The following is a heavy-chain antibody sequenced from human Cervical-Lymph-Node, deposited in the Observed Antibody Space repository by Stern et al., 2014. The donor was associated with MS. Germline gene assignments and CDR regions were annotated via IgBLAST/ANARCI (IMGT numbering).Heavy chain of an antibody. CDR2: INPATGAT. CDR3: ARDLADYRYYFDS. CDR1: GYTFSDYY. Sequence: VQLVQSGTDVQKPGASATVSCEASGYTFSDYYIHWVRQAPGQGLEWMGWINPATGATTYAENFEGRITMTRDTSISTAYMILSRLSSDDTAVYFCARDLADYRYYFDSWGPGTLVTVSS. D-gene: IGHD4-11*01. J-gene: IGHJ4*02. V-gene: IGHV1-2*02.